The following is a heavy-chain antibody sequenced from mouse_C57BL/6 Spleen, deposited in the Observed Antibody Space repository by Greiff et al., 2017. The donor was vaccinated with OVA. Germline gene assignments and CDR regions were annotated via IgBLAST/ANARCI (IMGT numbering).Heavy chain of an antibody. Sequence: VQLQQSGPELVKPGASVKISCKASGYAFSSSWMNWVKQRPGKGLEWIGRIYPGDGDTNYHGKFKGKATLTADQSSSTAYMQLSSLTSEDSAVYFCARGDSSGYGGYYFDYWGQGTTLTVSS. CDR2: IYPGDGDT. J-gene: IGHJ2*01. CDR3: ARGDSSGYGGYYFDY. CDR1: GYAFSSSW. V-gene: IGHV1-82*01. D-gene: IGHD3-2*02.